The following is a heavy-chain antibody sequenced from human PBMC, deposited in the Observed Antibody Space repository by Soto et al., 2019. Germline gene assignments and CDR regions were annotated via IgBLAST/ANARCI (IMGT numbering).Heavy chain of an antibody. CDR3: ARHLRMTYYYGMDV. Sequence: AGGPLRLSFAASGFTFSSNWMSWVRQAPGKGLEWVANIKQDGSEKYYVDSVKGRFTISRDNAKNSLYLQMNSLRAEDTAVYYCARHLRMTYYYGMDVWGQGTTVTVSS. V-gene: IGHV3-7*03. J-gene: IGHJ6*02. CDR2: IKQDGSEK. CDR1: GFTFSSNW. D-gene: IGHD2-15*01.